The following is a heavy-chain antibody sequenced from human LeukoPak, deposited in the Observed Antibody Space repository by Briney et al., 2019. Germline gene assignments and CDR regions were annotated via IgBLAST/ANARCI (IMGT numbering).Heavy chain of an antibody. CDR1: GGTFSSYA. CDR3: AITYCGGDCYSGGNWFDP. Sequence: SVKVSCKASGGTFSSYAISWVRQAPGQGLEWMGRIISIFGTANYAQKFQGRVTITTDESTSTAYMELSSLRSEDTAVYYCAITYCGGDCYSGGNWFDPWGQGTLVTVSS. CDR2: IISIFGTA. D-gene: IGHD2-21*02. V-gene: IGHV1-69*05. J-gene: IGHJ5*02.